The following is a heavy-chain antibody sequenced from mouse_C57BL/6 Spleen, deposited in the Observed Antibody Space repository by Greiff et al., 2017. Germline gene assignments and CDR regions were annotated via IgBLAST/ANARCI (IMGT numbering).Heavy chain of an antibody. J-gene: IGHJ3*01. Sequence: QVHVKQSGAELVKPGASVKISCKASGYAFSSYWMNWVKQRPGKGLEWIGQISPGDGDTNYNGKFKGKATLTADKSSGTAYMQLSSLTSEDSAVYFCASSYGSSLYWFAYWGQGTLVTVSA. V-gene: IGHV1-80*01. D-gene: IGHD1-1*01. CDR3: ASSYGSSLYWFAY. CDR2: ISPGDGDT. CDR1: GYAFSSYW.